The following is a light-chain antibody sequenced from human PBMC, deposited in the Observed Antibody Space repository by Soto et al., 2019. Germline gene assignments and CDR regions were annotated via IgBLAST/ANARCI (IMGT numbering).Light chain of an antibody. CDR3: QQYNNSPFT. CDR2: GAA. CDR1: QSVSSS. Sequence: EIVMTQSPATLSVSPGERATLSCRASQSVSSSLAWYQQKPDQAPSLLIYGAATRATGIPARFSGSRSETEFTLTISSLQAEDFAVYYCQQYNNSPFTFGRGTKVDIK. J-gene: IGKJ3*01. V-gene: IGKV3-15*01.